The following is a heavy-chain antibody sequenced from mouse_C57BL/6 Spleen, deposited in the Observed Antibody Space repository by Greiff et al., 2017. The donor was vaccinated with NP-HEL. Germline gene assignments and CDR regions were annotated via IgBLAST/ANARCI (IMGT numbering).Heavy chain of an antibody. CDR1: GYTFTSYW. CDR2: IDPSDSYT. Sequence: VQLKQPGAELVMPGASVKLSCKASGYTFTSYWMHWVKQRPGQGLEWIGEIDPSDSYTNYNQKFKGKSTLTVDKSSSTAYMQLSSLTSEDSAVYYCARTYYSNLAWFAYWGQGTLVTVSA. J-gene: IGHJ3*01. D-gene: IGHD2-5*01. V-gene: IGHV1-69*01. CDR3: ARTYYSNLAWFAY.